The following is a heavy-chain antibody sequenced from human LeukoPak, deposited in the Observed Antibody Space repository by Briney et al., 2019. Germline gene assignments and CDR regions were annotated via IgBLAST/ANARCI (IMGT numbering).Heavy chain of an antibody. V-gene: IGHV1-2*02. CDR1: GYTFTGYY. D-gene: IGHD3-22*01. J-gene: IGHJ4*02. CDR2: INPNSGGT. Sequence: ASVKVSCKASGYTFTGYYMHWVRQAPGQGLEWMGWINPNSGGTNYAQKFQGRVTMTRDTSISTAYMELSRLRSDDTAVYYCARSDFSTPDYYDQGLWYFDYWGQGTLVAVSS. CDR3: ARSDFSTPDYYDQGLWYFDY.